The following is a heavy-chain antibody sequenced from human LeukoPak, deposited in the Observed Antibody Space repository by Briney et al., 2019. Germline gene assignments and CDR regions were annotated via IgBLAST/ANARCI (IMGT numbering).Heavy chain of an antibody. J-gene: IGHJ4*02. D-gene: IGHD2-15*01. CDR3: AKGIRAQVWATPFVS. CDR2: ISYDGSNK. V-gene: IGHV3-30-3*01. Sequence: GGSLRVSCADSGFTFSSYPMHWVRQAPGKGLEWVAVISYDGSNKYYADSVKGRFTISRDNSENTLFLQMNSLRAEDTALYYCAKGIRAQVWATPFVSGGQGTLVTVSS. CDR1: GFTFSSYP.